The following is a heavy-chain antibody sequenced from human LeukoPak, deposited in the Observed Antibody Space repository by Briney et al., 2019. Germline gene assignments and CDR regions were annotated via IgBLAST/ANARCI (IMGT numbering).Heavy chain of an antibody. CDR3: ASSDCSGGSCFILDY. CDR2: INPSSRST. Sequence: ASVTVSFKASGYTFSTYYLHWVRQAPGQALEWMGIINPSSRSTTYAQTFEGRVTMTSDTSTSTVYMELSRLRSEDTAVYYCASSDCSGGSCFILDYWGQGTLVTVSS. D-gene: IGHD2-15*01. V-gene: IGHV1-46*01. CDR1: GYTFSTYY. J-gene: IGHJ4*02.